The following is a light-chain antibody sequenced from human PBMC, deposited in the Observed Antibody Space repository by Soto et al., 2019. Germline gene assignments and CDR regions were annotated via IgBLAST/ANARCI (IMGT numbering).Light chain of an antibody. CDR3: QQRSNWPIT. CDR2: DAS. Sequence: DIVLTQSPGTLSLSPGERATLSCRASQSLSSTYLAWYQQKPGQAPRLLIYDASNRATGIPARFSGSGSGTDFTLTISSLEPEDFAVYYCQQRSNWPITFGQGTRLEIK. CDR1: QSLSSTY. J-gene: IGKJ5*01. V-gene: IGKV3-11*01.